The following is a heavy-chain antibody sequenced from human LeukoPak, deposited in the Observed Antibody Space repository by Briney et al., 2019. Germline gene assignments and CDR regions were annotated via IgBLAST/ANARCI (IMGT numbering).Heavy chain of an antibody. Sequence: PRGCLRLSSAASGFTLSSNSMSWGRQAPRKGLEWVSAINDSGDATYYADSVKGRFTISRDNSKNTLYLQMNNLRAEDTAVYYCAKPLEKYTYGGNFDYWGQGLLVTVSS. CDR3: AKPLEKYTYGGNFDY. CDR1: GFTLSSNS. CDR2: INDSGDAT. D-gene: IGHD4/OR15-4a*01. V-gene: IGHV3-23*01. J-gene: IGHJ4*02.